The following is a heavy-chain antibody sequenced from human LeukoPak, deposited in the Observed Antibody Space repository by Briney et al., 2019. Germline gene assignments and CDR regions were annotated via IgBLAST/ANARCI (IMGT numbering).Heavy chain of an antibody. CDR1: GFTFSSYG. D-gene: IGHD6-13*01. J-gene: IGHJ5*02. V-gene: IGHV3-30*02. Sequence: GGSLRLSCAASGFTFSSYGMHWVRQAPGKGLEWVAFIRYDGSNKYYADSVKGRFTISRDNSKNTLYLQMNSLRAEDTAVYYCAKDRTPIAAESFDPWGQGTLVTVSS. CDR2: IRYDGSNK. CDR3: AKDRTPIAAESFDP.